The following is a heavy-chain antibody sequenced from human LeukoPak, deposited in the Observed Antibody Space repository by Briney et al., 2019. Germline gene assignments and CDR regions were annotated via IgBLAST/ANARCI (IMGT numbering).Heavy chain of an antibody. J-gene: IGHJ4*02. V-gene: IGHV3-21*04. Sequence: GGSLRLSCAASGFTFSSYSMNWVRQAPGKGLEWVSSISSSSSYIYYADSVKGRFTISRDNAKNSLYLQMNSLRAEDTAVYYCAKLEKSRGYDHGIDYWGQGTLVTVSS. CDR3: AKLEKSRGYDHGIDY. CDR1: GFTFSSYS. CDR2: ISSSSSYI. D-gene: IGHD5-12*01.